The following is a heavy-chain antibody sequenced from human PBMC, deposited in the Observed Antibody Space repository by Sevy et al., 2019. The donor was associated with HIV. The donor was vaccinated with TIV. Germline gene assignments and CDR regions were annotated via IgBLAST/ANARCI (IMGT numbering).Heavy chain of an antibody. V-gene: IGHV1-3*01. J-gene: IGHJ4*02. CDR3: ARERDFGWGFDY. CDR1: GYSFRDYG. Sequence: ASVKVSCKASGYSFRDYGIHWVRQAPGQSLEWMGWISSGNGKTKYSQNLQGRVSITRDKSATTAYMELSSLRSEDTAMYYCARERDFGWGFDYWGQGTLVTVSS. CDR2: ISSGNGKT. D-gene: IGHD6-19*01.